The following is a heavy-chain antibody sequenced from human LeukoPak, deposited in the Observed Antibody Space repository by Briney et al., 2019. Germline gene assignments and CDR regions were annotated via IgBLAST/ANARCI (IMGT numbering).Heavy chain of an antibody. CDR1: GFTVSSNC. D-gene: IGHD6-13*01. V-gene: IGHV3-66*01. CDR3: ARVYSSSWYREGAFDI. CDR2: IYSGGST. Sequence: GGSLRLSCAASGFTVSSNCMSWVRQAPGKGLEWVSVIYSGGSTYYADSVKGRFTISRDNSKNTLYLQMNSLRAEDTAVYYCARVYSSSWYREGAFDIWGQGTMVTVSS. J-gene: IGHJ3*02.